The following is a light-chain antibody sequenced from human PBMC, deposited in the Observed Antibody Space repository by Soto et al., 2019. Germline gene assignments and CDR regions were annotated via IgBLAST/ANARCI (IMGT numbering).Light chain of an antibody. CDR3: QHYGSSPKT. J-gene: IGKJ1*01. CDR2: GAS. V-gene: IGKV3-20*01. CDR1: HSVTSDY. Sequence: RRSGETRTLSPGERASLSCMASHSVTSDYLAWYQQKPGQAPRLLIYGASSRATGIPDRFSGSGSGTDFTLTISRLEPDEFAVYNCQHYGSSPKTFGQGTKVDIK.